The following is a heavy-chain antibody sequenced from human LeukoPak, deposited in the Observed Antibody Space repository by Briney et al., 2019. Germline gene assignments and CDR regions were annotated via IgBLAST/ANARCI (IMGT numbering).Heavy chain of an antibody. J-gene: IGHJ4*02. V-gene: IGHV3-30-3*01. CDR3: ARDGGYYGSGSYYPIDY. CDR1: GFTFSSYA. CDR2: ISYDGSNK. D-gene: IGHD3-10*01. Sequence: GGSLRLSCAASGFTFSSYAMHWVRQAPGKGLEWVAVISYDGSNKYYADSVKGRFTIPRDNSKNTLYLQMNSLRAEDTAVYYCARDGGYYGSGSYYPIDYWGQGTLVTVSS.